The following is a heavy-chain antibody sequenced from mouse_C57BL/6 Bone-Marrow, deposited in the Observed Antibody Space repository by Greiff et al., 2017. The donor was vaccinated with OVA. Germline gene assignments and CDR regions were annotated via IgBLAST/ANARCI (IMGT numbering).Heavy chain of an antibody. D-gene: IGHD1-1*01. Sequence: QVQLQQPGAELVKPGASVKLSCKASGYTFTSYWMHWVKQRPGQGLEWIGMIHPNSGSTNYNEKFKSKATLTVDKSSSTAYMQLSILTSEDSAVYYCARGGDHYYGSSYDAMDYWGQGTSVTVSS. J-gene: IGHJ4*01. CDR3: ARGGDHYYGSSYDAMDY. V-gene: IGHV1-64*01. CDR1: GYTFTSYW. CDR2: IHPNSGST.